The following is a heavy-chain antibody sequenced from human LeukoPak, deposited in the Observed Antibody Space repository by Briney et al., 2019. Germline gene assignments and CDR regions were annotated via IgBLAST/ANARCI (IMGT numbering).Heavy chain of an antibody. J-gene: IGHJ4*02. CDR2: ISSSTNYK. D-gene: IGHD5-12*01. Sequence: GGSLRLSCVASGFTFTRHSMNWVRQAPGKGLEWVSCISSSTNYKYYADSVKGRFTISRDNAKNSLYLQMNSLRAEDTAVYYCARGASYSGYVFFDYWGQGTLVTVSS. V-gene: IGHV3-21*01. CDR1: GFTFTRHS. CDR3: ARGASYSGYVFFDY.